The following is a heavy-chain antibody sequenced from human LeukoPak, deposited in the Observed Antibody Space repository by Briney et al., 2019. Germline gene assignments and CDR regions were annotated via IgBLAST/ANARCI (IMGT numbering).Heavy chain of an antibody. J-gene: IGHJ4*02. V-gene: IGHV4-39*01. Sequence: SETLSLTCTVSGGSISSSSYYWSWIRQPPGKGLEWIGSIYYSGSTYYNPSLESRVTISVDTSKNQFSLKLSSVTAADTAVYYCATSGWYLLPGVYWGQGTPVTVSS. CDR3: ATSGWYLLPGVY. D-gene: IGHD6-19*01. CDR2: IYYSGST. CDR1: GGSISSSSYY.